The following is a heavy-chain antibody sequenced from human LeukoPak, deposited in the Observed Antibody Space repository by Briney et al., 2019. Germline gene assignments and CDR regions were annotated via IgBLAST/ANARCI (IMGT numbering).Heavy chain of an antibody. D-gene: IGHD3-10*01. J-gene: IGHJ4*02. CDR2: ISYDGSNR. Sequence: GGSLRLSCAASEFTFSSYGMHWVRQAPGKGLEWVAVISYDGSNRYYADSVKGRFTISRDTSKNTLYLQMNSLRAEDTAVYYCARTLPYYYGSGSYSFFDYWGQGTLVTVSS. CDR1: EFTFSSYG. V-gene: IGHV3-30*03. CDR3: ARTLPYYYGSGSYSFFDY.